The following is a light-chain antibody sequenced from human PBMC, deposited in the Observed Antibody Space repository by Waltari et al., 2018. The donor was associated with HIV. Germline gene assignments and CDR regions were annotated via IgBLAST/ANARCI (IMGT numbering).Light chain of an antibody. J-gene: IGLJ2*01. CDR2: DVS. V-gene: IGLV2-11*01. CDR3: TSFTSNYTVI. CDR1: SSDVGGYNY. Sequence: QSALTQPRSVSGSPGQSVTISCTGTSSDVGGYNYVSWYQQHPGKAPPLMFYDVSKRPSGVPDRFTGAKSVNTASLTISWLQTEDEADYYCTSFTSNYTVIFGGGTKVTVL.